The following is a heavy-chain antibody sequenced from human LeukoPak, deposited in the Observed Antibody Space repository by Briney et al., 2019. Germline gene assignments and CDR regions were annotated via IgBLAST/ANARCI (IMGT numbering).Heavy chain of an antibody. Sequence: GASVKVSCKASGYTFTSYDINWVRQATGQGLEWMGWMNPNSGNTGYAQKLQGRVTMTTDTSTSTAYMELRSLRSDDTAVYYCARDRGIVGATIDYWGQGTLVTVSS. V-gene: IGHV1-8*01. CDR1: GYTFTSYD. CDR2: MNPNSGNT. J-gene: IGHJ4*02. D-gene: IGHD1-26*01. CDR3: ARDRGIVGATIDY.